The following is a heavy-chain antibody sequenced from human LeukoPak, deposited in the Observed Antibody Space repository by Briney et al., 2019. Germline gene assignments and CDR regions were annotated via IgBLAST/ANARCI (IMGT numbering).Heavy chain of an antibody. J-gene: IGHJ5*02. D-gene: IGHD1-14*01. CDR1: GDSFSNYV. CDR3: ARTRPDARSRFDP. CDR2: IIPILDTI. Sequence: SVKVSCKASGDSFSNYVISWVRQAPGQGLEWMGGIIPILDTINYAQKFQGRVTITADKSTSTAYMELSSLRSEDTAVYYCARTRPDARSRFDPWGQGTLATVSS. V-gene: IGHV1-69*06.